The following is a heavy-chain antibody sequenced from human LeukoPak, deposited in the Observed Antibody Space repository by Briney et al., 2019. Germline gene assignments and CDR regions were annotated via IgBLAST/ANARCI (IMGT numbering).Heavy chain of an antibody. Sequence: GGSLRLSCAASGFTFDDYAMHWVRQAPGKGLEWVSGISWNSGSIGYADSAKGRFTISRDNAKNSLYLQMNSLRAEDTALYYCAKDAGWELLEHFDYWGQGTLVTVSS. CDR3: AKDAGWELLEHFDY. V-gene: IGHV3-9*01. CDR1: GFTFDDYA. D-gene: IGHD1-26*01. CDR2: ISWNSGSI. J-gene: IGHJ4*02.